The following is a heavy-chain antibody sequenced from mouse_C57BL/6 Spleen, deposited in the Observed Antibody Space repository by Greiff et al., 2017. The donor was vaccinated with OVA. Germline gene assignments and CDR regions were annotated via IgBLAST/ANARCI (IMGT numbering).Heavy chain of an antibody. J-gene: IGHJ2*01. CDR1: GFNIKDDY. V-gene: IGHV14-4*01. CDR3: TIYYYGSSYRFDY. D-gene: IGHD1-1*01. CDR2: IDPENGDT. Sequence: VQLQQSGAELVRPGASVKLSCTASGFNIKDDYMHWVKQRPEQGLEWIGWIDPENGDTEYASKFQGKATITADTSSNTAYLQLSSLTSEDTAVYYCTIYYYGSSYRFDYWGQGTTLTVPS.